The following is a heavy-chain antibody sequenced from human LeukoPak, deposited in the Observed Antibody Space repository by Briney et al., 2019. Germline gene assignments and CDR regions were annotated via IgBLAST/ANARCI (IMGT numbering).Heavy chain of an antibody. CDR2: IIPIFGTA. V-gene: IGHV1-69*13. CDR1: GGTFSSYT. CDR3: ARFHISGDSFDY. Sequence: VASAKVSCKASGGTFSSYTISWVRQAPGQGLEWMGGIIPIFGTANYAQKFQGRVTITADESTSTAYMELSSLRSEDTAVYYCARFHISGDSFDYWGQGTLVTVSS. J-gene: IGHJ4*02. D-gene: IGHD3-10*01.